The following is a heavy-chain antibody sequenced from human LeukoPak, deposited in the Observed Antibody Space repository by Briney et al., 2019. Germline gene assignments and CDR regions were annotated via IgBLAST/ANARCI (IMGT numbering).Heavy chain of an antibody. D-gene: IGHD3-22*01. CDR2: ISGSGGST. J-gene: IGHJ3*02. CDR1: GFTFSSYA. CDR3: AKTGVRSRLLLRGDAFDI. Sequence: GGSLRLSCAASGFTFSSYAMSWVRQAPGKGLEWVSAISGSGGSTYYADSVKGRFTISRDNSKNTLYLQMNSLRAEDTAVYYCAKTGVRSRLLLRGDAFDIWGQGTMVTVSS. V-gene: IGHV3-23*01.